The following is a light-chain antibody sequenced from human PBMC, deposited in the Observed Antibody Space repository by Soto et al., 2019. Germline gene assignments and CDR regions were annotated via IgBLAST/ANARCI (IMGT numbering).Light chain of an antibody. V-gene: IGKV1-12*01. CDR3: IKSKSFPVP. J-gene: IGKJ4*01. CDR1: QAVDRW. Sequence: DIQMTQSPSSLCASVGDRVTITCPASQAVDRWLAWYQQKPGKAPKVLIYAASSLRSGVPSWFRGSAPATDLTLTISSLHPEESAPYYCIKSKSFPVPCGGRTKLDIK. CDR2: AAS.